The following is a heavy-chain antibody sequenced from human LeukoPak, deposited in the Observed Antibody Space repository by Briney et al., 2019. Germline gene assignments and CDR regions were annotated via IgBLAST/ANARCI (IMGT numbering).Heavy chain of an antibody. D-gene: IGHD4-17*01. Sequence: PGGSLRLSCEASEFTLKVYWMHWVRQGPGKGLVWVSRINSDGSSASYADSVKGRFTISRDNAKNSLYLQMNSLRAEDTAVYYCARITEDYGDSYDYWGQGTLVTVSS. J-gene: IGHJ4*02. CDR1: EFTLKVYW. V-gene: IGHV3-74*01. CDR3: ARITEDYGDSYDY. CDR2: INSDGSSA.